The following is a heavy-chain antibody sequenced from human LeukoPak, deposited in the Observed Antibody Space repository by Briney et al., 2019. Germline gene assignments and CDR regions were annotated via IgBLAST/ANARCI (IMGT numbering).Heavy chain of an antibody. Sequence: SETLSLTCAVYGGSFSGYYWSWIRQPPGKGLEWIGEINHSGSTNYNPSLKSRVTISVDTSKNQFSLKLSSVTAADTAVYYCARGRYYGSGSYQYYYYYYGMDVWGQGTTVTVSS. CDR1: GGSFSGYY. V-gene: IGHV4-34*01. J-gene: IGHJ6*02. D-gene: IGHD3-10*01. CDR3: ARGRYYGSGSYQYYYYYYGMDV. CDR2: INHSGST.